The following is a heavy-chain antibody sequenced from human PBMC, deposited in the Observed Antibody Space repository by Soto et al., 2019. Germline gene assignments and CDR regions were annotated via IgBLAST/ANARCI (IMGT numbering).Heavy chain of an antibody. Sequence: QVQLQESGPGLVKSSETLSLTCTVSGGSVTSEHYYWNWIRQPPGKGLEWIGYFFYTGSTNYNPSLESRLTMSVDVSKNHFSLRLNSVTAADTAVYYCAGGTDGKKVAYRRQGALVTVSS. D-gene: IGHD5-12*01. CDR2: FFYTGST. CDR3: AGGTDGKKVAY. V-gene: IGHV4-61*03. J-gene: IGHJ4*02. CDR1: GGSVTSEHYY.